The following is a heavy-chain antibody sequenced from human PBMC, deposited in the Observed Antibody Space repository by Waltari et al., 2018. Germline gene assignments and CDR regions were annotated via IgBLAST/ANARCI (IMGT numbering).Heavy chain of an antibody. Sequence: EVQLVESGGGLVQSGGSLRLSCTGPGFTFSAYGRTWVRQAPGKGLEWVANIKQDGSEKYYVDSVKGRFTISRDNAKNSLYLQMNSLRAEDTAVYYCARDPMAYSYVPWYFDYWGQGALVTVSS. J-gene: IGHJ4*02. CDR2: IKQDGSEK. D-gene: IGHD5-18*01. CDR3: ARDPMAYSYVPWYFDY. V-gene: IGHV3-7*01. CDR1: GFTFSAYG.